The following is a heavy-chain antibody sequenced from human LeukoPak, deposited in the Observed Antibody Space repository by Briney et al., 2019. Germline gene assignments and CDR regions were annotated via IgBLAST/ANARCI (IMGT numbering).Heavy chain of an antibody. CDR1: GYTFTTYY. J-gene: IGHJ4*02. D-gene: IGHD1-26*01. CDR3: ARDWELGY. V-gene: IGHV1-46*01. Sequence: LRASVKVSCKASGYTFTTYYMHWVRQAPGQGLEWMGLVTPSGGSRSNAQKFQGRVTMTRDTSTSTVYMELSSLRSEDTAVYYCARDWELGYWGQGTLVTVSS. CDR2: VTPSGGSR.